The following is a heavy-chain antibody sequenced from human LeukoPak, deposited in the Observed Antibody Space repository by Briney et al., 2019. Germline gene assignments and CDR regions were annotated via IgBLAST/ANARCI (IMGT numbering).Heavy chain of an antibody. CDR2: ISGSGGST. D-gene: IGHD3-22*01. CDR1: GFTFSSYA. Sequence: GGSLRLSCAASGFTFSSYAMSWVRQAPGKGLEWVSAISGSGGSTYYADSVKGRFTISRDNSKNTLYLQINSLRAEDTAVYYCAKEGLYYYDSSGYSADFDYWSQGTLVTVSS. CDR3: AKEGLYYYDSSGYSADFDY. J-gene: IGHJ4*02. V-gene: IGHV3-23*01.